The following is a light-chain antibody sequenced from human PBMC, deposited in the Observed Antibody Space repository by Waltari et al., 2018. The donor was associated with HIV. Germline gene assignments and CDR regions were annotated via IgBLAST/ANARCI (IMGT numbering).Light chain of an antibody. V-gene: IGKV1-5*03. CDR1: QSISSW. Sequence: DSQMTQSPSTLSASVGDRVTITCRASQSISSWLAWYQQKPGKAPKRLIYKASSLESGVPSRFSCSGSGTEFTLTISSLQPDDFATYYCQQYNSYLYTFGQGTKLEIK. CDR2: KAS. CDR3: QQYNSYLYT. J-gene: IGKJ2*01.